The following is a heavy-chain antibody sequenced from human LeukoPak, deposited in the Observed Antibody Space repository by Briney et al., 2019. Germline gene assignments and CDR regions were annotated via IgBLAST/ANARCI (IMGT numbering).Heavy chain of an antibody. CDR1: GFIFSRYG. CDR2: ISSRGSPI. D-gene: IGHD3-10*01. Sequence: PGGSLRLSCAASGFIFSRYGMHWVRQVPGKGLEWVSYISSRGSPIYCADSVKGRFTISRDNARNSLYLQMNSLRAEDTAVYYCARGQWFADRTFDSWGQGTLVTVSS. J-gene: IGHJ4*02. CDR3: ARGQWFADRTFDS. V-gene: IGHV3-48*04.